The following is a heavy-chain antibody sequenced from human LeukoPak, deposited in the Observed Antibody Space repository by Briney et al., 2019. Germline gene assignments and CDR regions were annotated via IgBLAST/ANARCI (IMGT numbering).Heavy chain of an antibody. CDR1: GFTFSGNW. CDR2: IKQDGSVK. V-gene: IGHV3-7*01. J-gene: IGHJ4*02. Sequence: GVLRLSCAASGFTFSGNWMSWVRQAPGKGLEWLANIKQDGSVKYYVDSVKGRFTISRDNAKNSLFLQMNNLRAEDTAVYYCARDVGWDSSLVTTTRSDYWGQGTLVTVSS. CDR3: ARDVGWDSSLVTTTRSDY. D-gene: IGHD1-1*01.